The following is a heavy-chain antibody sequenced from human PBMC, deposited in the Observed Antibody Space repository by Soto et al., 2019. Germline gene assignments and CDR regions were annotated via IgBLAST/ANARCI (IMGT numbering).Heavy chain of an antibody. J-gene: IGHJ4*02. CDR3: AKDEAYYFDH. CDR1: GFDFEDYT. CDR2: ISYDGDDT. V-gene: IGHV3-43*01. Sequence: GGSLRLSCVASGFDFEDYTMHWVRQPPGKGLECVSRISYDGDDTYYADSVRGRFTMSRDNSKNSLFLLMNNLTPEDTAVYYCAKDEAYYFDHWGQGTLVTVSS.